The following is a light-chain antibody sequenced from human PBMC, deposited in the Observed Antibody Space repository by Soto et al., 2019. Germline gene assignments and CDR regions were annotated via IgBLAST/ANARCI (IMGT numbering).Light chain of an antibody. J-gene: IGLJ1*01. V-gene: IGLV1-44*01. CDR1: SSNIGSNT. Sequence: QSVLTQPPSASGAPGQRVTISCSGSSSNIGSNTVNWYQQLPGTAPKLLIYGNNQRPSGVPDRVSGSRSGTSASLAITGLQAEDEADYYCQSHDSSPSGYVFGTGTKVTVL. CDR2: GNN. CDR3: QSHDSSPSGYV.